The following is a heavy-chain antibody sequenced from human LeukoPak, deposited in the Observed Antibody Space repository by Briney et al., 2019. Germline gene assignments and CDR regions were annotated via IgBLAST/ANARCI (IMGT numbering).Heavy chain of an antibody. D-gene: IGHD2-15*01. Sequence: GGSLRLSCAASGFTFSVAAMSWVRQAPGKGLEWVSGISDGGGRIHYADSVRGRFTISRDNSKNTLYLQMNSLRAEDTAVYYCAKAGCGDGSCYYAEYFQHWGQGTLVTVSS. V-gene: IGHV3-23*01. CDR1: GFTFSVAA. CDR3: AKAGCGDGSCYYAEYFQH. J-gene: IGHJ1*01. CDR2: ISDGGGRI.